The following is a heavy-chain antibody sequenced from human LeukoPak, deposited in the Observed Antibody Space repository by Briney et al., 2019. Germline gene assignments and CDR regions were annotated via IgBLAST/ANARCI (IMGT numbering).Heavy chain of an antibody. D-gene: IGHD6-19*01. CDR3: ARHGLRVAGYYFDY. J-gene: IGHJ4*02. CDR1: GGSISSGGYY. V-gene: IGHV4-39*01. CDR2: IYYSGST. Sequence: SETLSLTCTVSGGSISSGGYYWSWIRQHPGKGLEWIGYIYYSGSTYYNPSLKSRVTISVDTSKNQFSLKLSSVTAADTAVYYCARHGLRVAGYYFDYWGQGTLVTVSS.